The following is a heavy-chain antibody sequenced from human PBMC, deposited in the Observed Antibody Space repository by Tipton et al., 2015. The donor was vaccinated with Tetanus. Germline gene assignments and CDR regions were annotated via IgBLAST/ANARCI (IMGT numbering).Heavy chain of an antibody. Sequence: GLVKPSETLSLTCTVSGGSISSYYWSWIRQPPGKGLEWIGYIYYSGSTNYNPSLKSRVTISVDTSKNQFSLKLSSVTAADTAVYYCARGTGYSYGHWYFDLWGRGTLVTVSS. CDR2: IYYSGST. D-gene: IGHD5-18*01. V-gene: IGHV4-59*01. CDR1: GGSISSYY. J-gene: IGHJ2*01. CDR3: ARGTGYSYGHWYFDL.